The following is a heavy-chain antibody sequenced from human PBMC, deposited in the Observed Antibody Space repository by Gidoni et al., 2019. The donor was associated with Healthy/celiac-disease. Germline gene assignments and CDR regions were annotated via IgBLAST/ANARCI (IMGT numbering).Heavy chain of an antibody. CDR3: ARPIAVAGTADY. CDR1: GGSISSSSYY. V-gene: IGHV4-39*01. CDR2: IYYSGST. D-gene: IGHD6-19*01. Sequence: HLQLQESGPGLVKPSATLSLTCTVSGGSISSSSYYWGWIRQPPGKGLEWIGSIYYSGSTYYNPSLKSRVTISVDTSKNQFSLKLSSVTAADTAVYYCARPIAVAGTADYWGQGTLVTVSS. J-gene: IGHJ4*02.